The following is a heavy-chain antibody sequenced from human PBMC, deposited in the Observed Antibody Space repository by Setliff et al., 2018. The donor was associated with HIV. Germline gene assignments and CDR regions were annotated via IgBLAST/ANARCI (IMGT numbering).Heavy chain of an antibody. J-gene: IGHJ2*01. CDR3: ARDREAGDWYFDL. CDR1: GYIFSSYG. CDR2: ISAYNGNI. D-gene: IGHD6-13*01. Sequence: ASVKVSCKASGYIFSSYGISWVRQAPGQGLEWMGWISAYNGNINYAQKFQGRVTMTTDTSTSTAHMELRSLRSDDKAVYYCARDREAGDWYFDLWGRGTLVTVSS. V-gene: IGHV1-18*01.